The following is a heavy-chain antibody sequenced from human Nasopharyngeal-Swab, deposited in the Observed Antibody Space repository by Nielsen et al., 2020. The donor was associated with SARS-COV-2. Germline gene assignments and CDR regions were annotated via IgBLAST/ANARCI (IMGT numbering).Heavy chain of an antibody. D-gene: IGHD3-22*01. CDR1: GYRFISYW. V-gene: IGHV5-51*01. CDR3: ARTAIEGGYYRGDAFDI. Sequence: GGSLRLSCKGSGYRFISYWIGWVRQMPGNGLEWMGIIYPGDSDTTYGPSFQGQVTISADKSINTAYLQWSSLTASDTAMYYCARTAIEGGYYRGDAFDIWGQGTMVTVSS. J-gene: IGHJ3*02. CDR2: IYPGDSDT.